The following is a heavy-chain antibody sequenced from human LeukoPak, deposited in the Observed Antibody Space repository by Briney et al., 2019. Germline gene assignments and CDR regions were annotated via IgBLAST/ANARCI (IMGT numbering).Heavy chain of an antibody. V-gene: IGHV3-7*01. D-gene: IGHD3-10*01. CDR2: IKQDGSEK. J-gene: IGHJ6*03. CDR3: ARDPPYYYGSGSYNYYYYYMDV. Sequence: QTGGSLRLSCAASGFTFSSYWMSWVRQAPGKGLEWAANIKQDGSEKYYVDSVKGRFTISRDNAKNSLYLQMNSLRAEDTAVYYCARDPPYYYGSGSYNYYYYYMDVWGKGTTVTVSS. CDR1: GFTFSSYW.